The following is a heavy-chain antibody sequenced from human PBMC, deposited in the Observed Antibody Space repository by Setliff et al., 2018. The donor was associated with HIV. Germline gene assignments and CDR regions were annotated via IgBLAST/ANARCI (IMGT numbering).Heavy chain of an antibody. Sequence: PSETLSLTCTVSGDSVRNYYWSWIRQPPERGLDYIGYINYNGNTNYNPSLKSRVTMSVDTSKNQISLKLRSVTAADTAVYYCAQLTPRTHYFYGMDVWGQGTTVTVS. CDR1: GDSVRNYY. V-gene: IGHV4-59*02. J-gene: IGHJ6*02. CDR3: AQLTPRTHYFYGMDV. CDR2: INYNGNT.